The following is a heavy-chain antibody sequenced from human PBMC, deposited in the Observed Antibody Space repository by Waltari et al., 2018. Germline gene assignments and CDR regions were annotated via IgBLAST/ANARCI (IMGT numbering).Heavy chain of an antibody. V-gene: IGHV1-2*02. CDR2: INPNSGGT. D-gene: IGHD6-13*01. CDR3: AIGIAAAGTLY. Sequence: QVQLVQSGAEVKKPGASVKVSCKAPGYTFTGYYMHWVRQALGKGLGGMGWINPNSGGTKYAQKCQGRGTMTREHAISTAYMEPRRRRSDETAVYYWAIGIAAAGTLYWGQGTLVTVSS. CDR1: GYTFTGYY. J-gene: IGHJ4*02.